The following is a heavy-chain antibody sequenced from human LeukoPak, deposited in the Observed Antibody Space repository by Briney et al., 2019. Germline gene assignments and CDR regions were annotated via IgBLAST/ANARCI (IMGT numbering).Heavy chain of an antibody. CDR1: GFTFSSYD. Sequence: GGSLRLSCAASGFTFSSYDMHWVRQAPGKGLEWVAVIWYDGSNKYYADSVKGRFTISRDNSKNTLYLQMNSLRAEDTAVYYCARELGATTLDYWGQGTLVTVSS. D-gene: IGHD1-26*01. CDR2: IWYDGSNK. V-gene: IGHV3-33*01. CDR3: ARELGATTLDY. J-gene: IGHJ4*02.